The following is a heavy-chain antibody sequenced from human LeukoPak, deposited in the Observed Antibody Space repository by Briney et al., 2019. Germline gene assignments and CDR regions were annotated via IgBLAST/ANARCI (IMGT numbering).Heavy chain of an antibody. CDR1: GYSFTSYW. D-gene: IGHD2-21*01. Sequence: GESLKISXKGSGYSFTSYWIGWVRQMPGKGLEWMGIIYPGDSDTIYSPSFQGQVTISADKSISTAYLQWSSLKASDTAMYYCARQNIVVTADAFDIWGQGTMVTVSS. J-gene: IGHJ3*02. CDR3: ARQNIVVTADAFDI. CDR2: IYPGDSDT. V-gene: IGHV5-51*01.